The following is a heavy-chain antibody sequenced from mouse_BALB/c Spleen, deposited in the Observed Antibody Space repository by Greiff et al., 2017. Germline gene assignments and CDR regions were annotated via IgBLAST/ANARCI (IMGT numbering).Heavy chain of an antibody. J-gene: IGHJ2*01. CDR1: GFTFSSYG. Sequence: EVKLVESGGGLVQPGGSLKLSCAASGFTFSSYGMSWVRQTPDKRLELVATINSNGGSTYYPDSVKGRFTISRDNAKNTLYLQMSSLKSEDTAMYYCARGEGNPYYFDYWGQGTTLTVSS. D-gene: IGHD2-1*01. CDR2: INSNGGST. V-gene: IGHV5-6-3*01. CDR3: ARGEGNPYYFDY.